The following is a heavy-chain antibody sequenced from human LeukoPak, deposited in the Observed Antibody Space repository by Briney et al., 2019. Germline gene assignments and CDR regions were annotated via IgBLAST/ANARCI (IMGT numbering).Heavy chain of an antibody. Sequence: GESLKISCKGSGYSFTSYWISWVRQMPGKGLEWMGIIYPGDSDTRYSPSFQGQVTISADKSISTAYLQWSSLKASDTAMYYCARQFRGMPYYYDSSGNEIFGIIDYWGQGTLVTVSS. D-gene: IGHD3-22*01. CDR2: IYPGDSDT. CDR3: ARQFRGMPYYYDSSGNEIFGIIDY. CDR1: GYSFTSYW. J-gene: IGHJ4*02. V-gene: IGHV5-51*01.